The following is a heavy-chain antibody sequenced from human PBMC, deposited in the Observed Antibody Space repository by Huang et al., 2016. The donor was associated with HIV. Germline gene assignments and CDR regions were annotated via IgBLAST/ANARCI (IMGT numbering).Heavy chain of an antibody. CDR1: GFTFSISG. V-gene: IGHV3-30*02. D-gene: IGHD1-26*01. CDR2: IRYDGSNK. Sequence: QVQLVESGGGVVQPGGSLRLSCAASGFTFSISGIHWVRQAPGKGLEWVAFIRYDGSNKYYADSVKGRFTSSRDNSRNTLYLQMNSLRAEDTAVYYCAKDIGSGSYPYYFDYWGQGTLVTVSS. CDR3: AKDIGSGSYPYYFDY. J-gene: IGHJ4*02.